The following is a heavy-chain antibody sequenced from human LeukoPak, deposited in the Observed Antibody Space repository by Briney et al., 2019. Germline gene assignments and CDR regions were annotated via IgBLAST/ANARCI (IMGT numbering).Heavy chain of an antibody. Sequence: KASETLSLTCTVSGGSISSGDYYWRWIRQPPGKGLEWIAYIYYSGSTYYNQSLKSRVTISVDTSKNQFSLKLSSVTATDTAVYYCARAGGDYVWGSYDGYYFDYWGQGTLVTVSS. CDR2: IYYSGST. V-gene: IGHV4-30-4*01. J-gene: IGHJ4*02. CDR1: GGSISSGDYY. D-gene: IGHD3-16*01. CDR3: ARAGGDYVWGSYDGYYFDY.